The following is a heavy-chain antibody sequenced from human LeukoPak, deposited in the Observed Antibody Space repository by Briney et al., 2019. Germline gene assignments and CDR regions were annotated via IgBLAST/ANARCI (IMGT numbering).Heavy chain of an antibody. J-gene: IGHJ4*02. CDR2: IWYDGSNK. CDR3: AKGITMIVVAPGY. Sequence: SGGSLRLSCAASGFTFSSYGMHWVRQAPGKGLEWVAVIWYDGSNKYYADSVKGRFTISRDNSKNTLYLQMNSLRAEDTAVYYCAKGITMIVVAPGYWGQGTLVTVSS. CDR1: GFTFSSYG. D-gene: IGHD3-22*01. V-gene: IGHV3-33*06.